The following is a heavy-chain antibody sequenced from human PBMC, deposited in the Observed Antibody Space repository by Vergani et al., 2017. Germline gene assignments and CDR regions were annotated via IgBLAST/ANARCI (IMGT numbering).Heavy chain of an antibody. Sequence: QVQLVQSGAEVKKPGSSVKVSCKASGGTFSSYAISWVRQAPGQGLEWMGGIIPIFGTANYAQKFQGRVTITADESTSTAYMELSSLRSEDTAVYYCAREKDSVVVPAAMGSAFDIWGQGTMVSVSS. CDR1: GGTFSSYA. D-gene: IGHD2-2*01. V-gene: IGHV1-69*12. CDR2: IIPIFGTA. J-gene: IGHJ3*02. CDR3: AREKDSVVVPAAMGSAFDI.